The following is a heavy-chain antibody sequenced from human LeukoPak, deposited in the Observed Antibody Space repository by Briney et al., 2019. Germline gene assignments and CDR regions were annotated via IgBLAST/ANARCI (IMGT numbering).Heavy chain of an antibody. J-gene: IGHJ2*01. CDR1: GYTFTSYG. Sequence: ASVKVSCKASGYTFTSYGISWVRQAPGQGLEWMGWISAYNGNTNYAQKLQGRVTMTTDTSTSTAYMELRSLRSDDTAVYYCASRSQPPPLNFLYNYYDSSDGYFDLWGRGTLVTVSS. CDR2: ISAYNGNT. D-gene: IGHD3-22*01. V-gene: IGHV1-18*01. CDR3: ASRSQPPPLNFLYNYYDSSDGYFDL.